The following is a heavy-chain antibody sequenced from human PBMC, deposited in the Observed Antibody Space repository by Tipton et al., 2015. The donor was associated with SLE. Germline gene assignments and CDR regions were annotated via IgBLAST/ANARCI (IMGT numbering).Heavy chain of an antibody. CDR3: ARDRSGTYFFYDY. V-gene: IGHV3-21*01. Sequence: LRLSCAASGFTFISYSMNWVRQAPGKGLEWVSSISTTSSYIHYADSVKGRFTISRDNAKNSLYLQMDSLRAEDTAVYFCARDRSGTYFFYDYWGQGTLVTVSS. CDR1: GFTFISYS. CDR2: ISTTSSYI. D-gene: IGHD1-26*01. J-gene: IGHJ4*02.